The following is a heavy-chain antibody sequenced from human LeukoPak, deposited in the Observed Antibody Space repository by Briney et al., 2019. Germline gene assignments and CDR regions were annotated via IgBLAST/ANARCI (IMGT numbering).Heavy chain of an antibody. CDR3: AKDSGGYSYGYDYFDY. CDR1: GFTFSSYA. CDR2: ISGSGGST. J-gene: IGHJ4*02. D-gene: IGHD5-18*01. V-gene: IGHV3-23*01. Sequence: PGGSLRLSCAASGFTFSSYAMSWVRQAPGKGLEWVSAISGSGGSTYYADSVKGRFTISRDNSKNTLYLQMNSLRAEDTAVYYCAKDSGGYSYGYDYFDYWGQGTLVTVSS.